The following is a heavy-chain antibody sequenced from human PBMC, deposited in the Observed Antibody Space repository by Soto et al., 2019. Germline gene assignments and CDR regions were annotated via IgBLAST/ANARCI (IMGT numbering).Heavy chain of an antibody. CDR3: VRYLESSRPFDY. CDR1: GGTFSSYA. CDR2: IIPIFGTA. D-gene: IGHD3-3*01. V-gene: IGHV1-69*13. Sequence: GASVKVSCKASGGTFSSYAISWVRQAPGQGLEWMGGIIPIFGTANYAQKFQGRVTITADESTSTAYMELSSLRSEDTAVYYCVRYLESSRPFDYWGQGTLVTVS. J-gene: IGHJ4*02.